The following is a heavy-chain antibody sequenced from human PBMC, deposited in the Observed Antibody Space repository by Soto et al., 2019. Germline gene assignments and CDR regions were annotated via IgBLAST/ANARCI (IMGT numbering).Heavy chain of an antibody. CDR2: IYYSGST. CDR3: ARVEYYDFRSGYKNWFDP. J-gene: IGHJ5*02. Sequence: SETLSLTCTVSGGSISSGGYYWSWIRQHPGKGLEWIGYIYYSGSTYYNPSLKSRVTISVDTSKNQFSLKLSSVTAADTAVYYCARVEYYDFRSGYKNWFDPWGQGTLVTVSS. D-gene: IGHD3-3*01. CDR1: GGSISSGGYY. V-gene: IGHV4-31*03.